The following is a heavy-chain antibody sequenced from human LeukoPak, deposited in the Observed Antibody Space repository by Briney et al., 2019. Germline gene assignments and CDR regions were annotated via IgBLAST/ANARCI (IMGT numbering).Heavy chain of an antibody. CDR3: AKGVVVAPDVTPFDY. V-gene: IGHV3-74*01. Sequence: GGSLRLSCAASEFTFSRYWMHWVRQAPGKGLVWVARIISDGSYTNYADSVKGRFTISRDNAKNTLYLQMNSLRAEDTAVYYCAKGVVVAPDVTPFDYWGQGTLVTVSS. D-gene: IGHD2-2*01. CDR1: EFTFSRYW. J-gene: IGHJ4*02. CDR2: IISDGSYT.